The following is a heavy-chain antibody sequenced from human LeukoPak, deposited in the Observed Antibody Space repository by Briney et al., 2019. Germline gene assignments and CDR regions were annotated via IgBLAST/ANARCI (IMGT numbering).Heavy chain of an antibody. CDR2: ISAFNHDT. Sequence: VSVTVSCQASGYIFTSYGIIWVRQAPGQGLEWMGWISAFNHDTNYTQKFQGRVTMTTDTSTSTAYMELRSLRSDDTAVYYCARVSKKDRPVRYWGQGTLVTVSS. V-gene: IGHV1-18*01. CDR3: ARVSKKDRPVRY. J-gene: IGHJ4*02. D-gene: IGHD3-10*01. CDR1: GYIFTSYG.